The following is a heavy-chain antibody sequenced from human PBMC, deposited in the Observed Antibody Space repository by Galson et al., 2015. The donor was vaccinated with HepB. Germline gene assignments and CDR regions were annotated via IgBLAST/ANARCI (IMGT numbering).Heavy chain of an antibody. CDR3: AKRGLDDGSGYYGE. J-gene: IGHJ4*02. Sequence: SLRLSCAASGFTFSTYAMGWVRQAPGKGLEWVSGIVGSGVGTYYADSVKGRFTISRDNSKNTLWLPLRSLRAEDTAVYYCAKRGLDDGSGYYGEWGQGTLVTVSS. CDR1: GFTFSTYA. CDR2: IVGSGVGT. D-gene: IGHD3-22*01. V-gene: IGHV3-23*01.